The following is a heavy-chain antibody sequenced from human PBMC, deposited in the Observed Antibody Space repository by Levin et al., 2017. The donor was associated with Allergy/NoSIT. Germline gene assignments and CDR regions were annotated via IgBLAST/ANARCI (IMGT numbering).Heavy chain of an antibody. J-gene: IGHJ4*02. Sequence: SQTLSLTCTVSGGSISSSSYYWGWIRQPPGKGLEWIGSIYYSGSTYYNPSLKSRVTISVDTSKNQFSLKLSSVTAADTAVYYCARLGLHLGELWSYWGQGTLVTVSS. CDR2: IYYSGST. V-gene: IGHV4-39*01. CDR1: GGSISSSSYY. CDR3: ARLGLHLGELWSY. D-gene: IGHD3-16*01.